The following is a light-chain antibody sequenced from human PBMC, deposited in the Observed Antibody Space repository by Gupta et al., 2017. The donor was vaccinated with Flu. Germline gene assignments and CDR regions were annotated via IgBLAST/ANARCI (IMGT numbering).Light chain of an antibody. CDR1: QSVRRY. Sequence: EIVLTQSPATLSLSPGERATLSCRASQSVRRYLAWYQHKPGQAPRLIIYDASKRASGIPGRFSGSGYATDFTLTSSSLEHEDFALYYWQQRHTGRTFGQGTKVEFK. V-gene: IGKV3-11*01. CDR3: QQRHTGRT. J-gene: IGKJ1*01. CDR2: DAS.